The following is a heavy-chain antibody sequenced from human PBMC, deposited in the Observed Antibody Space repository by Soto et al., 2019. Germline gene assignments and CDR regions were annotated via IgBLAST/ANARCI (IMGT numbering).Heavy chain of an antibody. D-gene: IGHD1-1*01. CDR2: IDPSYSYT. CDR1: GYRFINYW. Sequence: EVQLVQSGAEVKKPGESLRLSCQGSGYRFINYWISWVRQMPGKGLEWVGRIDPSYSYTVYSPSFQGHVTISIDTAINTAFLEWRSLQASDTAMYYCVRHGNGTPFYFDFWGRGTLVPVSS. CDR3: VRHGNGTPFYFDF. J-gene: IGHJ4*02. V-gene: IGHV5-10-1*03.